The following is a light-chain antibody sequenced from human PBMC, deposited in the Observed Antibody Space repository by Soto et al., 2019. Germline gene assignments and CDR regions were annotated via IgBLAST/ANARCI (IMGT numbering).Light chain of an antibody. Sequence: EIVLTQSPGTLSLSPGERATLSCRASQSVSSSYLAWYQQKPGQAPRLLIYGASSRATGIPDRFSGSGSGTDFTLTISRLEPEDLAVYYCQQYGSSHYTFGQGTKLEIK. J-gene: IGKJ2*01. CDR2: GAS. V-gene: IGKV3-20*01. CDR1: QSVSSSY. CDR3: QQYGSSHYT.